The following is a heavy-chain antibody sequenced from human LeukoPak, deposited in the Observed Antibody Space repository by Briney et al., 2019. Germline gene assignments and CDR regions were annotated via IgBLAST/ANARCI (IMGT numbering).Heavy chain of an antibody. CDR3: SLGAFGELLNPDYFDY. CDR1: GYTFTGYY. D-gene: IGHD3-10*01. V-gene: IGHV1-2*02. Sequence: ASVKVSCKASGYTFTGYYMHWVRQAPGQGLEWMGWINPNSGCTNYAQKFQGRVTMTRDTSISTAYMELRRLRSDDTAVYYCSLGAFGELLNPDYFDYWGQGTLVTVSS. J-gene: IGHJ4*02. CDR2: INPNSGCT.